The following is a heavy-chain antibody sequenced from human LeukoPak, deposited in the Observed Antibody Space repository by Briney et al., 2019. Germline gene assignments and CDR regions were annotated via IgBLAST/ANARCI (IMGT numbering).Heavy chain of an antibody. V-gene: IGHV3-53*01. Sequence: PGGSLRLSCAASGFSVSNNYMNWVRQASGKGLEWVSVMHSYCRTFYADSVKGRCTISRDKSKNMFYLQMDSLSAEDKDVYYCARDHEDRSGLDDFETWGQGKKVTVS. CDR3: ARDHEDRSGLDDFET. J-gene: IGHJ3*02. CDR2: MHSYCRT. CDR1: GFSVSNNY. D-gene: IGHD3-22*01.